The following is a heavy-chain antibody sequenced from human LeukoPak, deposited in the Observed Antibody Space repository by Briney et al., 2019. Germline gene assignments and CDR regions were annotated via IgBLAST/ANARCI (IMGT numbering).Heavy chain of an antibody. J-gene: IGHJ4*02. Sequence: GGSLRLSCAASGFTFSSYAMHWVRQAPGKGLEWVAVISYDGGNKYYADSVKGRFTISRDNAKNTVYLQMNSLRVEDTAVYYCARGALYQYYLDYWGWGQGTLVTVSS. CDR3: ARGALYQYYLDYWG. CDR1: GFTFSSYA. D-gene: IGHD4-17*01. CDR2: ISYDGGNK. V-gene: IGHV3-30-3*01.